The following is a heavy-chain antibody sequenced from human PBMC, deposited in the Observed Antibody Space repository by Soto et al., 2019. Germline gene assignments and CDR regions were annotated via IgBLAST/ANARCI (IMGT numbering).Heavy chain of an antibody. V-gene: IGHV4-4*07. J-gene: IGHJ5*02. CDR2: IYSSGNT. Sequence: SETLSLTCSGSGGTISGYYCTWIRQPAGKGLEWIGRIYSSGNTKYNPSLQSRVTMSLDTSNNQFSLRLTSVTAADTAVYYCARGQRFYEWFDPWGQGTLVPVSS. CDR3: ARGQRFYEWFDP. D-gene: IGHD3-3*01. CDR1: GGTISGYY.